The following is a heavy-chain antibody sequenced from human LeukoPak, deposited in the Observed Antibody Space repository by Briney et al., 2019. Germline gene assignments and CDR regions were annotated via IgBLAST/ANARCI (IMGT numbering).Heavy chain of an antibody. D-gene: IGHD6-13*01. CDR1: GDSISTNHW. V-gene: IGHV4-4*02. Sequence: SETLSLTCAVSGDSISTNHWWSWVRQPPGKGLEWIGEVYHSGSTNYNPSLKSRVTISVDKSKNLFSLKLSSATAADTAVYYCARGSIAAADNYDYWGQGTLVTVSS. CDR2: VYHSGST. J-gene: IGHJ4*02. CDR3: ARGSIAAADNYDY.